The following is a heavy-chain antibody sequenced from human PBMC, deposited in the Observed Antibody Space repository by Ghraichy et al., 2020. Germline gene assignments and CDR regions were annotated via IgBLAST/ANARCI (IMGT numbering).Heavy chain of an antibody. D-gene: IGHD4-17*01. Sequence: SETLSLTCTVSGGSISSYYWSWIRQPPGKGLEWIGYIYYSGSTNYNPSLKSRVTISVDTSKNQFSLKLSSVTAADTAVYYCARGDSRYTDYGDYGSLVVYYFDYWGQGTLVTVSS. CDR1: GGSISSYY. CDR2: IYYSGST. V-gene: IGHV4-59*01. J-gene: IGHJ4*02. CDR3: ARGDSRYTDYGDYGSLVVYYFDY.